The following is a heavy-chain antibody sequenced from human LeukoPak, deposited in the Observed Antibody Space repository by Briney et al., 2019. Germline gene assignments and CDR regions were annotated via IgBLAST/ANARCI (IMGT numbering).Heavy chain of an antibody. CDR2: INSDESST. CDR1: GFTFSSYW. Sequence: PGGSLRLSCAASGFTFSSYWMHWVRQAPGKGLVWVSRINSDESSTSYADSVKGRFTISRDNAKNTLYLQMNSLRAEDTAVYYCARGLLRSYGDNKHPLNWFDPWGQGTLVTVSS. D-gene: IGHD4-17*01. V-gene: IGHV3-74*01. J-gene: IGHJ5*02. CDR3: ARGLLRSYGDNKHPLNWFDP.